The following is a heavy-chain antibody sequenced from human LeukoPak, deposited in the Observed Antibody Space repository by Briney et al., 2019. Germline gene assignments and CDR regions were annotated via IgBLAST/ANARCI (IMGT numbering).Heavy chain of an antibody. J-gene: IGHJ6*03. D-gene: IGHD1-26*01. CDR3: ARDPYNGGYGDSYYYYKDV. V-gene: IGHV3-48*03. Sequence: PGGSLRLSCAASGFTFSSYEMNRVRQAPGKRPEWVSYISNSGSILYYADSVRGRFTISRDNAKNSLYLQMNSLRAEDAAIYYCARDPYNGGYGDSYYYYKDVWGKGTTVTISS. CDR1: GFTFSSYE. CDR2: ISNSGSIL.